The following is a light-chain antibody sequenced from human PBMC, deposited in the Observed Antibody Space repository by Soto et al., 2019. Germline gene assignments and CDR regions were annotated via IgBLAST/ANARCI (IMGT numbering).Light chain of an antibody. J-gene: IGLJ3*02. CDR2: LNN. CDR1: SSNIGAGYD. Sequence: QSALTQPPSVSGAPGQRVTISCTGSSSNIGAGYDVHWYQQIPGTAPKLLIYLNNNRPSGVPDRLSGSKSGTSASLAITGLQAEDEADYYCQSYDSSLSAWVFGGGTKLNVL. CDR3: QSYDSSLSAWV. V-gene: IGLV1-40*01.